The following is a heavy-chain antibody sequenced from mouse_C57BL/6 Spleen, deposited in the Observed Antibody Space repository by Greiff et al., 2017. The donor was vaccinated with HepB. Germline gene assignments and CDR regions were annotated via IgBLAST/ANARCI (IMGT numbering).Heavy chain of an antibody. J-gene: IGHJ4*01. CDR2: IYPRSGNT. Sequence: QVQLQQSGAELARPGASVKLSCKASGYTFTSYGISWVKQRTGQGLEWIGEIYPRSGNTYYNEKFKGKATLTADKSSSTVYMELRSLTSEDSAVYFCARRVAKDYYAMDYWGQGTSVTVSS. D-gene: IGHD1-1*01. CDR1: GYTFTSYG. CDR3: ARRVAKDYYAMDY. V-gene: IGHV1-81*01.